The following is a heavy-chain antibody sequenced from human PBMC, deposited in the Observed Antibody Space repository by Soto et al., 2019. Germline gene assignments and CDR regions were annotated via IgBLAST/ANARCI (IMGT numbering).Heavy chain of an antibody. V-gene: IGHV1-8*01. CDR3: ARGPYYDFWSGYGPGGYYYYGMDV. D-gene: IGHD3-3*01. CDR1: GYTFTSYD. J-gene: IGHJ6*02. CDR2: MNPNSGNT. Sequence: QVQLVQSGAEVKKPGASVKVSCKASGYTFTSYDINWVRQATGQGLEWMGWMNPNSGNTGYAQKFQGRVTMTRNTSISTAYMELSSLRSEDTAVYYCARGPYYDFWSGYGPGGYYYYGMDVWGQGTTVTVSS.